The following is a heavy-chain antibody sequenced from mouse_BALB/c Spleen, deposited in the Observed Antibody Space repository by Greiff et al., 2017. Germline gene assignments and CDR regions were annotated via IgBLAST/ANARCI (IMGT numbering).Heavy chain of an antibody. CDR3: ARCSTMITGGFY. J-gene: IGHJ2*01. Sequence: DVQLVESGGGLVKPGGSLKLSCAASGFTFSSYAMSWVRQTPEKRLEWVATISSGGSYTYYPDSVKGRFTISRDNAKNTLYLQMSSLRSEDTAMYYCARCSTMITGGFYWGQGTTLTVSS. V-gene: IGHV5-9-3*01. CDR1: GFTFSSYA. CDR2: ISSGGSYT. D-gene: IGHD2-4*01.